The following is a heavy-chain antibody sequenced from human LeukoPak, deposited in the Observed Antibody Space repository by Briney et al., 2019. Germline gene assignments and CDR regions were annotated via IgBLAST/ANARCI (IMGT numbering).Heavy chain of an antibody. CDR1: GGSFSGYY. J-gene: IGHJ4*02. CDR3: ARGVYYDSGIDY. Sequence: QSSETLSFTCAVYGGSFSGYYWSWIRQPPGKGLEWIGEINHSGSTNYNPSLKSRVTISVDTSKNQFSLKLSSVTAADTAVYYCARGVYYDSGIDYWGQGTLVTVSS. CDR2: INHSGST. D-gene: IGHD3-22*01. V-gene: IGHV4-34*01.